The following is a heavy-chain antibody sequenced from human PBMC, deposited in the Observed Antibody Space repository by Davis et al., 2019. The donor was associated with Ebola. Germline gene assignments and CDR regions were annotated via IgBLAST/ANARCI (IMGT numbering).Heavy chain of an antibody. D-gene: IGHD5-18*01. Sequence: GESLKISCAAPGFTFSSYGMHWVRQAPGKGLEWVAVISYDGSNKYYADSVKGRFTISRDNSKNTLYLQMNSLRAEDTAVYYCAKVSVQLWSSNWFDPWGQGTLVTVSS. J-gene: IGHJ5*02. CDR3: AKVSVQLWSSNWFDP. CDR2: ISYDGSNK. CDR1: GFTFSSYG. V-gene: IGHV3-30*18.